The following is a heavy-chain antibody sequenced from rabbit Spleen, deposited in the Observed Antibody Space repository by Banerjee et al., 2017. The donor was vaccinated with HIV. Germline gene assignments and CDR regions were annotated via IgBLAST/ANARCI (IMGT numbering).Heavy chain of an antibody. J-gene: IGHJ6*01. CDR3: ARDTGSSFSSYGMDL. CDR2: IYPDSSGST. D-gene: IGHD8-1*01. Sequence: QSLEESGGDLVKPGGTLTLTCTASGFDFSSAYDMCWVRRAPGKGLEWIACIYPDSSGSTYYASWAKGRFTCSKTSSTTVTLQMTSLTVADTATYFCARDTGSSFSSYGMDLWGPGTLVTVS. CDR1: GFDFSSAYD. V-gene: IGHV1S40*01.